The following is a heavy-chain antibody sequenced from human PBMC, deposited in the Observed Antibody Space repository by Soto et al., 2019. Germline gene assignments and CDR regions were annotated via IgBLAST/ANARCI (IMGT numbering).Heavy chain of an antibody. J-gene: IGHJ4*02. V-gene: IGHV3-33*08. CDR2: IWYGGINK. CDR3: ARDDYYGAGSDY. CDR1: WFTVTCYG. Sequence: GSLRLSCPASWFTVTCYGMHWVRQAPGKGLEWVAVIWYGGINKYYADSVKGRFTISRDNSKNTLYLQMNSLRAEATAVYYCARDDYYGAGSDYWGQGTLVTVSS. D-gene: IGHD3-10*01.